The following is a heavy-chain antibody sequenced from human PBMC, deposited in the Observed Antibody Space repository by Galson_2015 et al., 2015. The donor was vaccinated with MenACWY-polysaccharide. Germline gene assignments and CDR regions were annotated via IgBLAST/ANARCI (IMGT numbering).Heavy chain of an antibody. Sequence: SLRLSCAVSGFTFRSHDMNWVRQAPGKGLEWVSYIDTSGTSTKYADSVKGRFIMSRDNAKNSLYLQMTSLRLEDTAVYYCARDTPGIEDFDYWGQGSLVTVSS. CDR1: GFTFRSHD. V-gene: IGHV3-48*03. CDR2: IDTSGTST. J-gene: IGHJ4*02. D-gene: IGHD1-1*01. CDR3: ARDTPGIEDFDY.